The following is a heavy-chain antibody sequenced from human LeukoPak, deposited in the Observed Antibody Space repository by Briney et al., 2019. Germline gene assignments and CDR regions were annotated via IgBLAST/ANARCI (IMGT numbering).Heavy chain of an antibody. D-gene: IGHD1-26*01. Sequence: GGSLRLSCAASGFTFSSYAMSWVRQAPGRGLEWVSAISGSGGSTYYADSVKGRFTTSRDNSKNTLYLQMNSLRAEDTAVYYCAKGEATEIYYYYYGMDVWGQGTTVTVSS. J-gene: IGHJ6*02. CDR3: AKGEATEIYYYYYGMDV. CDR2: ISGSGGST. CDR1: GFTFSSYA. V-gene: IGHV3-23*01.